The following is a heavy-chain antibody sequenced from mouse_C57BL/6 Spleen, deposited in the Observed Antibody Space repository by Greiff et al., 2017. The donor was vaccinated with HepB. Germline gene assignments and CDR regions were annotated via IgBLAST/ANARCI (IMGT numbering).Heavy chain of an antibody. CDR3: ASYPSSGSDYSFDY. V-gene: IGHV7-3*01. Sequence: DVQLVESGGGLVQPGGSLSLSCAASGFSFTDYYMSWVRQPPGKALEWLGFIRNKANGYTTEYSVSVKGRFTISRDNSKIILYLQMIALRAEDSATYYSASYPSSGSDYSFDYWGQGTTLTVSS. CDR2: IRNKANGYTT. CDR1: GFSFTDYY. J-gene: IGHJ2*01. D-gene: IGHD2-12*01.